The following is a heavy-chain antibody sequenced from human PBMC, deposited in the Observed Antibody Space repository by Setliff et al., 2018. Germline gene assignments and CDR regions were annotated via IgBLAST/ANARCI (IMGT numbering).Heavy chain of an antibody. Sequence: SETLSLTCSASGGPISSSSYYWVWIRQPPGKGLEWIGAIFYDGNSYYNPSLKGRVTMSVDTSKNVFSLKLRSATAADTSVYYCARQMSPPGMARARGFNWFDPWGQGTLVTVSS. D-gene: IGHD3-10*01. CDR3: ARQMSPPGMARARGFNWFDP. J-gene: IGHJ5*02. V-gene: IGHV4-39*01. CDR2: IFYDGNS. CDR1: GGPISSSSYY.